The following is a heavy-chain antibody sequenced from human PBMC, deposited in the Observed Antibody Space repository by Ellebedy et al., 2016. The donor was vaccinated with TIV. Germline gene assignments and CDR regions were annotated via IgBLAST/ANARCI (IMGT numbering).Heavy chain of an antibody. Sequence: GESLKISXAASGFTFSSYGMHWVRQAPGKGLVWVSRINSDGSSTSYADSVKGRFTISRDNSKNTLYLQMNSLRAEDTAVYYCARARPYEIHYYYGMDVWGQGTTVTVSS. J-gene: IGHJ6*02. CDR3: ARARPYEIHYYYGMDV. CDR1: GFTFSSYG. CDR2: INSDGSST. D-gene: IGHD3-3*01. V-gene: IGHV3-74*01.